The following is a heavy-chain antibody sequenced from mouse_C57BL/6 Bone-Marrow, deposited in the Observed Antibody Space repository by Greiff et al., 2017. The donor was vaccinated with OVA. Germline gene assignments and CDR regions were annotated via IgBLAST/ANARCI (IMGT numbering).Heavy chain of an antibody. Sequence: EVQGVESGGGLVKPGGSLKLSCAASGFTFSSYAMSWVRQTPEKRLEWVATISDGGSYTYYPDNVKGRFTISRDNAKNNLYLQMSHLKSEDTAMYYCAREGYYYGSPWFAYWGQGTLVTVSA. CDR2: ISDGGSYT. V-gene: IGHV5-4*01. CDR3: AREGYYYGSPWFAY. CDR1: GFTFSSYA. D-gene: IGHD1-1*01. J-gene: IGHJ3*01.